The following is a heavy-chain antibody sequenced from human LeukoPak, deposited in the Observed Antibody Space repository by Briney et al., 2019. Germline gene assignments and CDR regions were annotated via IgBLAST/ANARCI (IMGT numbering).Heavy chain of an antibody. D-gene: IGHD4-17*01. CDR2: INSDGSST. CDR3: ARDYGDFYYYYYGMDV. Sequence: PGGSLRLSCAASGFTFSSYWMHWVRQAPGKGLVWVSRINSDGSSTSYADSVKGRFTISRDNAKNTLYLQMNSLGAEDTAVYYCARDYGDFYYYYYGMDVWGQGTTVTVSS. J-gene: IGHJ6*02. CDR1: GFTFSSYW. V-gene: IGHV3-74*01.